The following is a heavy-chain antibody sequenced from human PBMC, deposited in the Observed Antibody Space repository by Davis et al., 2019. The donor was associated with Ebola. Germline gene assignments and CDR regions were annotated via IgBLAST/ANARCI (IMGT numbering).Heavy chain of an antibody. CDR3: AKSDKLDY. CDR2: ISSGGGAP. J-gene: IGHJ4*02. V-gene: IGHV3-23*01. D-gene: IGHD2-21*02. CDR1: GFTFSTYA. Sequence: GESLKISCAASGFTFSTYAMGWVRQAPGKGLEWVSDISSGGGAPYYADSVKGRFTTFRDNPKNTLYLQMNSLRAEDTAVYYCAKSDKLDYWGQGTPVTVSS.